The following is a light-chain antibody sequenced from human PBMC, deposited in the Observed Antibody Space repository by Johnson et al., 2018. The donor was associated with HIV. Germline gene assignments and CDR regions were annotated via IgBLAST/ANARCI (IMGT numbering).Light chain of an antibody. CDR3: GTWDSSLNAYV. V-gene: IGLV1-51*02. J-gene: IGLJ1*01. Sequence: QSVLTQPPSVSAAPGQKVTISCSGSSSNIGNKYVSWYQQLPGTAPKLLIYENNKRPSGIPDRFFGSKSGTSATLDITGLQTGDEGDYYCGTWDSSLNAYVFGTGTKVTVL. CDR2: ENN. CDR1: SSNIGNKY.